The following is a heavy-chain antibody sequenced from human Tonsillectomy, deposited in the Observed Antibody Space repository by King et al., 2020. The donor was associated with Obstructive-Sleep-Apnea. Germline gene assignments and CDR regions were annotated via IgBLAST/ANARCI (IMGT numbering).Heavy chain of an antibody. CDR3: AKSTGMATRGYDY. J-gene: IGHJ4*02. V-gene: IGHV3-23*04. D-gene: IGHD5-24*01. CDR1: GFTFSSYA. CDR2: ISGSGGST. Sequence: VQLVESGGGLVQPGGSLRLSCAASGFTFSSYAMSWVRQAPGKGLEWVSAISGSGGSTYYADSVKGRFTISRDNSKNTLYLQMNSLRAEDKAVYYFAKSTGMATRGYDYWGQGTLVTVSS.